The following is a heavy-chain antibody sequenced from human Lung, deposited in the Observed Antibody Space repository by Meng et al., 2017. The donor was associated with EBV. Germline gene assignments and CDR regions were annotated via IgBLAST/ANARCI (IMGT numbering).Heavy chain of an antibody. D-gene: IGHD6-13*01. CDR2: INPNSGGT. V-gene: IGHV1-2*04. CDR3: ARDWEGSWAVFDY. Sequence: QVQLVQSGSELKQPGASVKVSCKASGYTFTSYAMNWVRQAPGQGLEWMGWINPNSGGTNYAQKFQGWVTMTRDTSISTAYMELSRLRSDDTAVYYCARDWEGSWAVFDYWGQGTLVTVSS. CDR1: GYTFTSYA. J-gene: IGHJ4*02.